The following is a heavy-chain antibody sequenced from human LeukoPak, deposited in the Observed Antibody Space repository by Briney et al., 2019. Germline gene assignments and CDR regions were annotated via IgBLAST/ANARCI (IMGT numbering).Heavy chain of an antibody. V-gene: IGHV3-33*06. CDR1: GFTFSSYG. D-gene: IGHD6-13*01. CDR3: AKAGATYSCTWDDYYYYVDV. J-gene: IGHJ6*03. CDR2: IWYDGTNQ. Sequence: PGRSLRLSCAASGFTFSSYGMQWVRQAPGKGLEWVALIWYDGTNQYYADSVKGRFTISRDNSKNILYLQMNRLRAEDTAVYSCAKAGATYSCTWDDYYYYVDVWGKGTTVTVSS.